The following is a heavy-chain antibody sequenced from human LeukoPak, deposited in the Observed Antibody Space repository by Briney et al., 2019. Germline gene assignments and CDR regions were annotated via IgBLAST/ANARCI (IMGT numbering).Heavy chain of an antibody. CDR1: GYTFTGYY. J-gene: IGHJ4*02. CDR3: ARGLGHYYDSSGYYHFDY. V-gene: IGHV1-2*04. Sequence: ASVKVSCKASGYTFTGYYMHWVRQAPGQGLEWMGWINPNSGGTNYAQKFQGWVTMTRDTSISTAYMELSRLRSDDTAVYYCARGLGHYYDSSGYYHFDYWGQGTLVTVSS. D-gene: IGHD3-22*01. CDR2: INPNSGGT.